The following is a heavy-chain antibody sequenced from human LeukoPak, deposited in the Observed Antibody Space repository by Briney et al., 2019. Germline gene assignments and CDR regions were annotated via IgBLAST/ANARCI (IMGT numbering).Heavy chain of an antibody. J-gene: IGHJ4*02. D-gene: IGHD4-17*01. CDR3: ARHDYGDLHFDY. CDR2: IYYSGST. V-gene: IGHV4-39*01. Sequence: RPSETLSLTCTVSGGSISSSSYYWGWIRQPPGKGLAWIGSIYYSGSTYYNPSLKSRVTISVDTSKNQFSLKLSSVTAADTAVYYCARHDYGDLHFDYWGQGTLVTVSS. CDR1: GGSISSSSYY.